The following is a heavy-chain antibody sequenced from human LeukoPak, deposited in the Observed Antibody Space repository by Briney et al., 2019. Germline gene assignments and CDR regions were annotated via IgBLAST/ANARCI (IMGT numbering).Heavy chain of an antibody. Sequence: GGSLRLSCPASGFTFSGYSMAWVRQAPGRGLEWLAYISGSSSLVYYGDSVRGRFTVSRDNARSSLYLQLDHLRVEDTAVYYCARGGVRVEFLLAPRSYYYYFDVWGKGTTVTVSS. V-gene: IGHV3-48*04. CDR2: ISGSSSLV. CDR3: ARGGVRVEFLLAPRSYYYYFDV. D-gene: IGHD3-3*01. J-gene: IGHJ6*03. CDR1: GFTFSGYS.